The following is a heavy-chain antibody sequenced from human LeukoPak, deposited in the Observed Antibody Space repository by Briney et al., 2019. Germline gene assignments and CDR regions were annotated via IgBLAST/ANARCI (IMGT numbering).Heavy chain of an antibody. Sequence: ASVKVSCKASGGTFSSYGISWVRQAPGQGLEWMGGIIPIFGTANYAQKFQGRVTITADESTSTAYMELSSLRSEDTAVYYCASRFSRGYFTYWGQGTLVTVSS. D-gene: IGHD2-15*01. V-gene: IGHV1-69*13. CDR3: ASRFSRGYFTY. CDR1: GGTFSSYG. J-gene: IGHJ4*02. CDR2: IIPIFGTA.